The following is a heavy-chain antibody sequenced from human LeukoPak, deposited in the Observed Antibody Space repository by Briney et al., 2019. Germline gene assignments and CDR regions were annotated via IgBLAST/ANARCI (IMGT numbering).Heavy chain of an antibody. CDR3: AREGPRRRWFGELRVSALRPNWFDP. V-gene: IGHV1-3*01. CDR1: GYTFTSYA. CDR2: INAGNGNT. J-gene: IGHJ5*02. D-gene: IGHD3-10*01. Sequence: ASVTVSCKASGYTFTSYAMHWVRQAPGQRLEWMGWINAGNGNTKYSQKFQGRVTITRDTSASTAYMELSSLRSEDTAVYYCAREGPRRRWFGELRVSALRPNWFDPWGQGTLVTVSS.